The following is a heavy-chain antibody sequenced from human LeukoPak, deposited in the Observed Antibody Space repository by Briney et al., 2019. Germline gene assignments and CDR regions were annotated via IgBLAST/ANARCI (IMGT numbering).Heavy chain of an antibody. CDR3: AREVTMIPRGAFDI. CDR1: GFTFSSYS. Sequence: GGSLRLSCAASGFTFSSYSMNWVRQAPGKGLEWVLYISSSSNTIYYADSVKGRFTISRDNAKNSLYLQMNSLRAEDTAVYYCAREVTMIPRGAFDIWGQGTMVTISS. CDR2: ISSSSNTI. J-gene: IGHJ3*02. D-gene: IGHD3-22*01. V-gene: IGHV3-48*01.